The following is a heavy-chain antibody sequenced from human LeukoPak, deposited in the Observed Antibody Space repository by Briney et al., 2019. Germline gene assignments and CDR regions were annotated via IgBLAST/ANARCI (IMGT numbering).Heavy chain of an antibody. CDR3: ARGRRWAAAAILY. J-gene: IGHJ4*02. Sequence: GSLRLSCAASGFTFTAYAMSWFRQTPGKGLEWIGEINHSGSTNYNPSLKSRVTISVDTSKNQFSLKLSSVTAADTAVYYCARGRRWAAAAILYWGQGTLVTVSS. CDR2: INHSGST. CDR1: GFTFTAYA. D-gene: IGHD6-13*01. V-gene: IGHV4-34*01.